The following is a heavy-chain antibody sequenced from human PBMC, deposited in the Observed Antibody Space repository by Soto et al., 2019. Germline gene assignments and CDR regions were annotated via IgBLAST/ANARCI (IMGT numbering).Heavy chain of an antibody. Sequence: GGSLRLSCAASGFTFSDSYMSWIRQAPGKGLEWLSYISSSSSSIYYADSVKGRFTISRDNAKNSLYLQMNSLRAEDTAVYYCATDASGTPQFDPWGQGTLVTDSS. V-gene: IGHV3-11*01. CDR3: ATDASGTPQFDP. CDR1: GFTFSDSY. J-gene: IGHJ5*02. CDR2: ISSSSSSI. D-gene: IGHD3-10*01.